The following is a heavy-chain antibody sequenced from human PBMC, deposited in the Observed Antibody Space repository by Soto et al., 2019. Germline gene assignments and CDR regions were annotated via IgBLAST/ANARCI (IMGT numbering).Heavy chain of an antibody. Sequence: SETLSLTCTVSGGSISSSSYYWGWIRQPPGKGLEWIGSIYYSGSTYYNPSLKSRVTISVDTSKNQFSLKLSSVTAADTAVYYCARSSGGSSWYYWGQGTLVTVSS. J-gene: IGHJ4*02. CDR3: ARSSGGSSWYY. CDR2: IYYSGST. D-gene: IGHD6-13*01. V-gene: IGHV4-39*01. CDR1: GGSISSSSYY.